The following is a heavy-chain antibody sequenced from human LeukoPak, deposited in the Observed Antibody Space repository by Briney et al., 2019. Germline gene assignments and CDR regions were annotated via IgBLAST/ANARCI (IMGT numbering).Heavy chain of an antibody. V-gene: IGHV3-33*01. D-gene: IGHD3-22*01. Sequence: GGSLRLSCAASGFTFSSYGMHWVRQAPGKGLEWVAVIWYDGSNKYYADSVKGRFTISRDNSKNTLYLQMNSLRAEDTAVYYCARGDSSGYYYPASYWGRGTLVTVSS. CDR3: ARGDSSGYYYPASY. CDR2: IWYDGSNK. J-gene: IGHJ4*02. CDR1: GFTFSSYG.